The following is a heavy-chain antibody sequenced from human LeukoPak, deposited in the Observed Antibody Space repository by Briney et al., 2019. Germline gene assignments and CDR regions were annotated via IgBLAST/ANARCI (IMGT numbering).Heavy chain of an antibody. J-gene: IGHJ4*02. Sequence: SETLSLTCTVSGGSISSYYWSWIRQPPGKGLEWIGYIYYSGSTNYNPSLKSRVTISVDTSKNQFSLKLRSVTSADTAVYYCARVTGYMIEDYFDYWGQGILVTVSS. V-gene: IGHV4-59*01. CDR2: IYYSGST. CDR1: GGSISSYY. CDR3: ARVTGYMIEDYFDY. D-gene: IGHD3-9*01.